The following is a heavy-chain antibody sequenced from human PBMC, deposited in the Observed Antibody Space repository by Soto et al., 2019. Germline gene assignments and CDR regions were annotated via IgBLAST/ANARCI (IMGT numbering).Heavy chain of an antibody. D-gene: IGHD2-15*01. V-gene: IGHV4-34*01. J-gene: IGHJ4*02. Sequence: SETLSLTCAVYGGSSSGYYWSWIRQPPGKGLEWIGEINHSGSTNYNPSLKSRVTISVDTSKNQFSLKLSSVTAADTAVYYCARGRIVVASIWGKGTLVTVST. CDR2: INHSGST. CDR3: ARGRIVVASI. CDR1: GGSSSGYY.